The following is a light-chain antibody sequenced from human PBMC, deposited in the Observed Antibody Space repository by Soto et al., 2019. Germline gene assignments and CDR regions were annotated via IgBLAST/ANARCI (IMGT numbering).Light chain of an antibody. J-gene: IGKJ1*01. CDR3: QQYNRWPLT. Sequence: IVLTQSPGTLSLSPGERATLSCGASQSVSSNLAWYQQKPVQGPRLLIYGASSRATGIPARFSGSGSATEFTLTISSLQSEDFAVYFCQQYNRWPLTFGQGTKVDIK. V-gene: IGKV3-15*01. CDR1: QSVSSN. CDR2: GAS.